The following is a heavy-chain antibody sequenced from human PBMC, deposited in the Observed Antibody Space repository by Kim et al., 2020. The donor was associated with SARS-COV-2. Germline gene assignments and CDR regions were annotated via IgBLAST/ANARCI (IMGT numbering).Heavy chain of an antibody. CDR2: ISYDGSNK. Sequence: GGSLRLSCAASGFTFSSYGMHWVRQAPGKGLEWVAVISYDGSNKYYADSVKGRFTISRDNSKNTLYLQMNSLRAEDTAVYYCAKDAGWELRRYYYGMDVWGQGTTVTVSS. V-gene: IGHV3-30*18. CDR1: GFTFSSYG. D-gene: IGHD1-26*01. J-gene: IGHJ6*02. CDR3: AKDAGWELRRYYYGMDV.